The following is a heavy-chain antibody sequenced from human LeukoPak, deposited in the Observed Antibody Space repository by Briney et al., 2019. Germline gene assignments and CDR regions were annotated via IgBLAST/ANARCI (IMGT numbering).Heavy chain of an antibody. CDR2: IYTSGST. D-gene: IGHD2-15*01. CDR3: AREKSPDYCSGASCYFDY. J-gene: IGHJ4*02. Sequence: MTSETLSLTCTVSGGSISSGSYYWSWIRQPAGKGLEWIGRIYTSGSTNYNPSLKSRVTISVDTSKNQFSLKLSSVTAADTAVYYCAREKSPDYCSGASCYFDYWGQGTLVTVSP. CDR1: GGSISSGSYY. V-gene: IGHV4-61*02.